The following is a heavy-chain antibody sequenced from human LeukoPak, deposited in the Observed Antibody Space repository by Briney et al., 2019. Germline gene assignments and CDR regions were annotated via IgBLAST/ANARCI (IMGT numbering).Heavy chain of an antibody. J-gene: IGHJ4*02. Sequence: GFLRLSCAASGFTFSDSAMSWVRQAPGKGLEWVSAISGHGFGTYYADSVKGRFTISRDNSKNTLNLQMNSLRAEDTAIYYCAKWARAYADYGDFGDYWGQGTLVTVSS. CDR3: AKWARAYADYGDFGDY. CDR2: ISGHGFGT. CDR1: GFTFSDSA. D-gene: IGHD4-17*01. V-gene: IGHV3-23*01.